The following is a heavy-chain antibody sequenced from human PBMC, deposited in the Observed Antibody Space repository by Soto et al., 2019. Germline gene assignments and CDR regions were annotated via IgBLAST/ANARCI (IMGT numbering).Heavy chain of an antibody. V-gene: IGHV4-30-2*01. J-gene: IGHJ5*02. CDR2: IYHSGSP. CDR1: GGSISSGGYS. Sequence: TLSLTCAVSGGSISSGGYSWSWIRQPPGKSLEWIGYIYHSGSPYYNPSLKSRVTISVDRSKNQFSLKLSSVTAADTAVYYCARVPSPWGQGTLVTVSS. CDR3: ARVPSP.